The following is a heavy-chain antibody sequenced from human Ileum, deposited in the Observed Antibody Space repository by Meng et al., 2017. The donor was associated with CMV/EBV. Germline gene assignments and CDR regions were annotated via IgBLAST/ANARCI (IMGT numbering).Heavy chain of an antibody. D-gene: IGHD2-21*02. J-gene: IGHJ3*01. CDR1: GFTFSTSW. V-gene: IGHV3-7*01. CDR3: VKAWRMGGLLSAFDF. CDR2: IKHDGTEK. Sequence: GESLKISCAASGFTFSTSWMTWVRQNPGQGLEWVANIKHDGTEKNYVDSVKGRFTIFRDNAKNSLYLQMGSLRAEDTAVYYCVKAWRMGGLLSAFDFWGQGTMVTVSS.